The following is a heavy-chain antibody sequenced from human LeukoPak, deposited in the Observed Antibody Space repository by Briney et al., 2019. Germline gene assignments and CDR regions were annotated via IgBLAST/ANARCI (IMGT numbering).Heavy chain of an antibody. CDR2: INPAGSQQ. V-gene: IGHV3-7*03. D-gene: IGHD1-26*01. Sequence: GGSLRLSCAASGFTFSSYAMHWVRQAPGKGPEWVANINPAGSQQYSVDSLKGRFTITRDNAKNSLYLQMNSLRAEDTALYYCAKDRAATYYYGMDVWGQGTTVTVS. CDR1: GFTFSSYA. CDR3: AKDRAATYYYGMDV. J-gene: IGHJ6*02.